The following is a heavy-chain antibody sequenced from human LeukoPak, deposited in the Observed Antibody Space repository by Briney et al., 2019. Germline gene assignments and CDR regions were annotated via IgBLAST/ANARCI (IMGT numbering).Heavy chain of an antibody. D-gene: IGHD3-16*01. V-gene: IGHV3-7*03. CDR1: GFTFSSYW. CDR2: INHNGNVN. Sequence: GGSLRLSCAASGFTFSSYWTNWARQAPGKGLEWVASINHNGNVNYYVDSVKGRFTISRDNAKNSLYLQMSNLRAEDTAVYFCARGGGLDVWGQGATVTVSS. CDR3: ARGGGLDV. J-gene: IGHJ6*02.